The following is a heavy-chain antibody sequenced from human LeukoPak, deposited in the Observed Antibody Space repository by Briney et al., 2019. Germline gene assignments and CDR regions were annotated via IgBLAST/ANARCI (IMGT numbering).Heavy chain of an antibody. J-gene: IGHJ3*02. D-gene: IGHD3-10*01. CDR3: ARDGSGSPGGAFDI. Sequence: SETLSLTCTVSGGSISSYYWSWIRQPPGKGLEWIGYIYYSGSTNYNPSLKSRVTISVDTSKNQFSLKLSSVTAADTAVYYCARDGSGSPGGAFDIWGQGTMVTVSS. CDR1: GGSISSYY. V-gene: IGHV4-59*01. CDR2: IYYSGST.